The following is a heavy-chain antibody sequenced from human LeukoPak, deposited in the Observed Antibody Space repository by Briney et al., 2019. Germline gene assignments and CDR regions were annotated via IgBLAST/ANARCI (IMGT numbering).Heavy chain of an antibody. D-gene: IGHD3-10*01. CDR2: INHSGST. V-gene: IGHV4-39*07. J-gene: IGHJ5*02. CDR3: ARGLAYYYGSGSYWGFDP. CDR1: GGSISSGSYY. Sequence: PSQTLSLTCTVSGGSISSGSYYWSWIRQPPGKGLEWIGEINHSGSTNYNPSLKSRVTISVDTSKNQFSLKLSSVTAADRAVYYCARGLAYYYGSGSYWGFDPWGQGTLVTVSS.